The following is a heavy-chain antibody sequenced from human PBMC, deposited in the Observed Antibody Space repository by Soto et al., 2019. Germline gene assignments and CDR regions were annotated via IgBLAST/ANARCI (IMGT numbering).Heavy chain of an antibody. CDR1: GFSLSTSGVG. J-gene: IGHJ4*02. V-gene: IGHV2-5*02. Sequence: QITLKESGPALVKPTQTLTLTCTFSGFSLSTSGVGVGWIRQPPGKALEWLTLIYWDDDKRHSPSLKSRLTITKDTTKNQGVLTMTELDPVDPATYYRSHGRADYDSDSLDHWGQGTLV. D-gene: IGHD4-17*01. CDR3: SHGRADYDSDSLDH. CDR2: IYWDDDK.